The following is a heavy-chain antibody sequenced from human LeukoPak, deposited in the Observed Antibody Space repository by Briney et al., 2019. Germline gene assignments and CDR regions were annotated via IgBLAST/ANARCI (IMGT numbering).Heavy chain of an antibody. Sequence: GGSLRLSCAASGFTFMTFEMNWFRQAPGKGLEWVSYISSSGSNIYYADSVKGRFTISRDNSKNTLYLQMNSLRAEDTAVYYCAKEWYYYGSGSYYKFFLHWGQGTLVTVSS. V-gene: IGHV3-48*03. D-gene: IGHD3-10*01. CDR3: AKEWYYYGSGSYYKFFLH. CDR1: GFTFMTFE. J-gene: IGHJ1*01. CDR2: ISSSGSNI.